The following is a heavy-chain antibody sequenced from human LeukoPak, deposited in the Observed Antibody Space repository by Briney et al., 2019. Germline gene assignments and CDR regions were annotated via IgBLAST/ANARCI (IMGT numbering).Heavy chain of an antibody. V-gene: IGHV1-18*01. D-gene: IGHD3-16*02. CDR2: ISAYNGNT. CDR1: GYTFTSYG. Sequence: PGASVKVSCKASGYTFTSYGISWVRQAPGQGLEWMGWISAYNGNTNYAQKLQGRVTMTTDTSTGTAYMELRSLRSDDTAVYYCARGVGDYVWGSYRYYYMDVWGKGTTVTISS. CDR3: ARGVGDYVWGSYRYYYMDV. J-gene: IGHJ6*03.